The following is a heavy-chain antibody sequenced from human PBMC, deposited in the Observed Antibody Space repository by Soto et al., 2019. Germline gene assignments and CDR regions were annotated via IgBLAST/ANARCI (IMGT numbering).Heavy chain of an antibody. V-gene: IGHV3-33*01. Sequence: QVQLVESGGGVVQPGRSLRLSCAASGFTFSSYGMHWVRQAPGKGLEWVAVIWYDGSNKYYADSVKGRFTISRDNSKNTRYLQMNSLRAEETAVYYCWRGIAVAGTDYYYYYGMDVWGQGTTVTVSS. D-gene: IGHD6-19*01. CDR2: IWYDGSNK. CDR3: WRGIAVAGTDYYYYYGMDV. CDR1: GFTFSSYG. J-gene: IGHJ6*02.